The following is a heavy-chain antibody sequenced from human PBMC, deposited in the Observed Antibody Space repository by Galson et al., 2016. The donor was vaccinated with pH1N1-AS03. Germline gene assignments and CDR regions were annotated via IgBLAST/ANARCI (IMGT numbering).Heavy chain of an antibody. D-gene: IGHD5-12*01. CDR1: GYTFTSYA. CDR3: ARDRGSGYDLFDYYGMDV. V-gene: IGHV1-3*01. Sequence: SVKVSCKASGYTFTSYAMHWVRQAPGQRLEWMGWINAGNGNTKYSQKLQGRVTITRDTSASTAYMELSSLRSEDTAVYYCARDRGSGYDLFDYYGMDVWGQGTTVTVSS. CDR2: INAGNGNT. J-gene: IGHJ6*02.